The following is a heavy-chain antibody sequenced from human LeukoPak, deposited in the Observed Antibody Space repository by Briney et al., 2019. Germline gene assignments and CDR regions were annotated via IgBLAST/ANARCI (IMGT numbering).Heavy chain of an antibody. D-gene: IGHD4-17*01. CDR3: ARDLIYGGFDY. J-gene: IGHJ4*02. V-gene: IGHV3-48*04. Sequence: GGSLRLSCAASGFTFSSYSMNWVRQAPGKGLEWVSYISSSGSTIYYADSVKGRFTISRDNAKNSLYLQMNSLRAEDTAVYYCARDLIYGGFDYWGQGTLVTVSS. CDR2: ISSSGSTI. CDR1: GFTFSSYS.